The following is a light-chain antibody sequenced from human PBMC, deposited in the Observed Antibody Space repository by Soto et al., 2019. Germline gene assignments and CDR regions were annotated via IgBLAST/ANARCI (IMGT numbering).Light chain of an antibody. J-gene: IGKJ1*01. CDR3: QQYNSYSRT. Sequence: ETVLTQSPSTVSLSPGERDTLSCRASQSVSSSYLAWYQQKPGQAPRLLIYGASSRATGIPDRFSGSGSGTDFTLTISRLQPDDFATYYCQQYNSYSRTFGQGTKVDIK. CDR1: QSVSSSY. CDR2: GAS. V-gene: IGKV3-20*01.